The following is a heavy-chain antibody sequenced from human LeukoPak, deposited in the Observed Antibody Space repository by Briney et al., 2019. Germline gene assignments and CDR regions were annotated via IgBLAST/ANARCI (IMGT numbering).Heavy chain of an antibody. Sequence: GGSLRLSCAASGFTFPTHAMSWVRQAPGKGLQWVSVIRDSGASTYYADSVKGRFTISRDNSKNTLYLQMNSLRAEDTAVYYCAKAGRSGWYPGWPFDIWGQGTMVTVSS. V-gene: IGHV3-23*01. J-gene: IGHJ3*02. D-gene: IGHD6-19*01. CDR1: GFTFPTHA. CDR3: AKAGRSGWYPGWPFDI. CDR2: IRDSGAST.